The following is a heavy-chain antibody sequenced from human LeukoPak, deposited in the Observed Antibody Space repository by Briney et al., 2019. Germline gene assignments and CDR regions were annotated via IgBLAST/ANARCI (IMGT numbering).Heavy chain of an antibody. Sequence: SETLSLTCTVSGGSISSYYWSWIRQPPGKGLEWIGYIYYSGSTNYNPSLKSRVTISVDTSKNQFSLKLSSVTAADTAVYYCARDGGQRGYSHGYALDFDYWGQGTLVAVSS. J-gene: IGHJ4*02. V-gene: IGHV4-59*01. D-gene: IGHD5-18*01. CDR1: GGSISSYY. CDR2: IYYSGST. CDR3: ARDGGQRGYSHGYALDFDY.